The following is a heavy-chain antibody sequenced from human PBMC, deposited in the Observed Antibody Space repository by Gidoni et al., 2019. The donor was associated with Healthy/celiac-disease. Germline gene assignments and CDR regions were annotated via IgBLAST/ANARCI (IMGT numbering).Heavy chain of an antibody. CDR3: ASQGGYDILTGQTHYAKHNWFDP. D-gene: IGHD3-9*01. V-gene: IGHV1-69*04. J-gene: IGHJ5*02. Sequence: QVQLVQSGAEVKKPGSSVKVSCKAPGGTFSSYAISWVRQAPGQGLEWMGRIIPILGIATYAQKFQGRVTITADKSTSTAYMELSSLRSEDTAVYYCASQGGYDILTGQTHYAKHNWFDPWGQGTLVTVSS. CDR2: IIPILGIA. CDR1: GGTFSSYA.